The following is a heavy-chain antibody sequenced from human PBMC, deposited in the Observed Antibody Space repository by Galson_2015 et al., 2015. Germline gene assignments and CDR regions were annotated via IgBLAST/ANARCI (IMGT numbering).Heavy chain of an antibody. J-gene: IGHJ4*02. CDR1: GDSVSTNSAA. D-gene: IGHD6-19*01. Sequence: CAISGDSVSTNSAAWYWIRQSPSRGLEWLGRTYYRSKWYHDYAPSVKSRITIDPDTSKNHFSLQLNSVTPKDTAVYYCARDGSGSSGWSFFDYWGQGTLVTVSS. CDR3: ARDGSGSSGWSFFDY. V-gene: IGHV6-1*01. CDR2: TYYRSKWYH.